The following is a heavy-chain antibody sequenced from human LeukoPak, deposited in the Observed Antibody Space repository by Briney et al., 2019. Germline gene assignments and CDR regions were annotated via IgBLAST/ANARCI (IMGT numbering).Heavy chain of an antibody. D-gene: IGHD3-16*01. Sequence: SETLSLTCTVSGGSISSYYWSWIRQPPGKGLEWIGYIYYSGSTNYNPSLKSRVTISVDTSKNQLSLKLSSVTAADTAVYYCARDPRGGGFDYWGQGTLVTVSS. V-gene: IGHV4-59*01. J-gene: IGHJ4*02. CDR3: ARDPRGGGFDY. CDR1: GGSISSYY. CDR2: IYYSGST.